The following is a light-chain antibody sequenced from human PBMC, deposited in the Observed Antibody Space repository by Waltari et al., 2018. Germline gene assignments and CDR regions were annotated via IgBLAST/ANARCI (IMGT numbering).Light chain of an antibody. Sequence: EVVLTQSPATLSLSLGERATFSCRSSQSVRNFLVWYQQKPGQGPRPLIYDASNRATGIPARFSGSGSGTDFTLTISSLEPEDFAVYYCMQRTSWPLTFGGGTKVEIK. V-gene: IGKV3-11*01. CDR2: DAS. CDR3: MQRTSWPLT. CDR1: QSVRNF. J-gene: IGKJ4*01.